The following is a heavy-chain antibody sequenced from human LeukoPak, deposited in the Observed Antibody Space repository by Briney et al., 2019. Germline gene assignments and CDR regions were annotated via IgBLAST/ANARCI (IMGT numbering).Heavy chain of an antibody. CDR2: ISYGGSNK. CDR3: AKSEVSSGPPIDY. D-gene: IGHD3-22*01. V-gene: IGHV3-30-3*02. Sequence: GRSLRLSCAASGFTFSSYAMHWVRQAPGKGLEWVAVISYGGSNKYYADSVKGRFTISRDNSKNTLYLQMNSLRAEDTAVYYCAKSEVSSGPPIDYWGQGTLVTVSS. J-gene: IGHJ4*02. CDR1: GFTFSSYA.